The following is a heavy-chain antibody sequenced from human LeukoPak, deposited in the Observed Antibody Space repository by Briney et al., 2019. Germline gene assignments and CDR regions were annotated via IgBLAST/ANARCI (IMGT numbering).Heavy chain of an antibody. Sequence: GGSLRLSCAASGFTFSNHAMSWVRQTPGKGLQWVSVISGSGRTTEYADSVKGRFTISRDNSKNTLSLQMNSLRVEDTAIYYCAKNVVVKRYIDYWGQGTLVAVSS. CDR3: AKNVVVKRYIDY. J-gene: IGHJ4*02. V-gene: IGHV3-23*01. D-gene: IGHD2-15*01. CDR2: ISGSGRTT. CDR1: GFTFSNHA.